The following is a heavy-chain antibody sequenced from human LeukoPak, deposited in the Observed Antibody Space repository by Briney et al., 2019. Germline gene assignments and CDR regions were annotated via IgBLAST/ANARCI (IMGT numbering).Heavy chain of an antibody. CDR2: IYPGDSDT. D-gene: IGHD6-13*01. Sequence: GEPLKISCKGSGYSFTSYWIGWVRQMPGKGLEWMGIIYPGDSDTRYSPSFQGQVTISADKSISTAYLQWSSLKASDTAMYYCARRGIAAAGTPFYYYYGMDVWGQGTTVTVSS. CDR3: ARRGIAAAGTPFYYYYGMDV. J-gene: IGHJ6*02. CDR1: GYSFTSYW. V-gene: IGHV5-51*01.